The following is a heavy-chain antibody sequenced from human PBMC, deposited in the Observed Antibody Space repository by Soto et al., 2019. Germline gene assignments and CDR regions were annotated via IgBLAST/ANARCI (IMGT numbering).Heavy chain of an antibody. D-gene: IGHD1-1*01. CDR3: ARDETFAWNDDLGF. CDR1: GYTFTRYA. V-gene: IGHV1-3*01. J-gene: IGHJ4*02. CDR2: INARNGNT. Sequence: QVLLVQSGAEVTKPGASVKVSCKASGYTFTRYAMHWVRQAPGQGLEWMGWINARNGNTKYSQKFQDRVTSTMDTSASTAYVGLSRLRSEDTAIYYCARDETFAWNDDLGFWGQGTLVTVSS.